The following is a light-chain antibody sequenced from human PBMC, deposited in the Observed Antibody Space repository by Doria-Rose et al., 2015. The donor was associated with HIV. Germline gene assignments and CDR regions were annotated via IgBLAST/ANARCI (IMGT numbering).Light chain of an antibody. CDR3: QQTYSSPKWT. Sequence: DIRMTQSPSSLSASIGGRVTITCRASQTVSTYLNWFQQEPGKAPKLLIYAASRLQRGVPSRFSGSGSGTDFTLTISGLQPGDFATYYCQQTYSSPKWTVGQGTKGE. CDR2: AAS. CDR1: QTVSTY. J-gene: IGKJ1*01. V-gene: IGKV1-39*01.